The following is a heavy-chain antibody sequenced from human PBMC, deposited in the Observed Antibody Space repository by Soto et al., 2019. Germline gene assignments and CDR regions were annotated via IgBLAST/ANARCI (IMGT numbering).Heavy chain of an antibody. V-gene: IGHV3-48*02. CDR1: GFTFSSYS. CDR3: ARGDDILTGTLDY. CDR2: ISSSGGTI. J-gene: IGHJ4*02. Sequence: GGSLRLSCAASGFTFSSYSMNWVRQAPGKGLEWVSYISSSGGTIYYADSVKDRFTISRDNAKNSLYLQMNSLRDEDTAVYYCARGDDILTGTLDYWGQGTLVTV. D-gene: IGHD3-9*01.